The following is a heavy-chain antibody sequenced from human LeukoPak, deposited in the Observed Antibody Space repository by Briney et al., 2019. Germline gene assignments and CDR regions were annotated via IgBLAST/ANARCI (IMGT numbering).Heavy chain of an antibody. CDR1: GGSISSSSYY. J-gene: IGHJ1*01. CDR2: IYYSGST. D-gene: IGHD2-21*02. V-gene: IGHV4-39*01. CDR3: ARPASIYCGGDCYHFQH. Sequence: SETLSLTCTVSGGSISSSSYYWGWIRQPPGKGLEWIGSIYYSGSTYYNPSLKSRVTISVDTSKNQFSLKLSSVTAADTAVYYCARPASIYCGGDCYHFQHWGQGTLVTVSS.